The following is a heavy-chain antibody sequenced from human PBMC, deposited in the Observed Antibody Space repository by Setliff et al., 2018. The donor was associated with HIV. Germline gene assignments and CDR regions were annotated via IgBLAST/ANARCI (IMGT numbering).Heavy chain of an antibody. V-gene: IGHV4-39*07. CDR1: GGSISSSSYY. Sequence: ETLSLTCIVSGGSISSSSYYWGWIRQPPGKGLEWIGTVYYSGSTYYNPSLKSRVTISVDTSENQFSLKLSSVTAADTAVYYCARDGYSSSWYVISGSFDDWGQGILVTVSS. CDR2: VYYSGST. D-gene: IGHD6-13*01. CDR3: ARDGYSSSWYVISGSFDD. J-gene: IGHJ4*02.